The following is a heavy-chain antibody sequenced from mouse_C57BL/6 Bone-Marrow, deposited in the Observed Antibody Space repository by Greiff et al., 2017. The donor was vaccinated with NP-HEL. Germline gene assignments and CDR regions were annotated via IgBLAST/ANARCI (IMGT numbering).Heavy chain of an antibody. CDR3: ARPFYYYGSSDWYFDV. D-gene: IGHD1-1*01. CDR2: IYPRSGNT. J-gene: IGHJ1*03. Sequence: QVQLQQPGTELVKPGASVKLSCKASGYTFTSHGISWVKQRTGQGLEWIGEIYPRSGNTYYNEKFKGKATLTADKSSSTAYMELRSLTSEDSAVYFCARPFYYYGSSDWYFDVWGTGTTVTVSS. CDR1: GYTFTSHG. V-gene: IGHV1-81*01.